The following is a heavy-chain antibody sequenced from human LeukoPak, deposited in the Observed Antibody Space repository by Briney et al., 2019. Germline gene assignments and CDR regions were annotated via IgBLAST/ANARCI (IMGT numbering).Heavy chain of an antibody. D-gene: IGHD5-18*01. V-gene: IGHV4-59*08. Sequence: PSETLSLTCTVSGGSISSYYWSWIRQPPGKGLEWIGYIYYSGSTNYNPSLKSRVTISVDTSKNQFSLKLSSVTAADTAVYYCASSLGYSYGYPPDYWGQGTLVTVCS. CDR3: ASSLGYSYGYPPDY. CDR1: GGSISSYY. CDR2: IYYSGST. J-gene: IGHJ4*02.